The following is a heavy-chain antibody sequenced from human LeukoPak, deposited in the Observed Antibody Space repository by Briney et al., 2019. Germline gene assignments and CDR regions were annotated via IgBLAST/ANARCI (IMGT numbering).Heavy chain of an antibody. CDR1: GFTFSSYG. Sequence: GGSLRLSCAASGFTFSSYGMHWVRQAPGKGLEWVAVIWYDGSNKYYADSVKGRFTISRDNSKNTLYLQMNSLRAEDTAVYYCARAGYSYGPYDYYYYGMDAWGQGTTVTVSS. CDR3: ARAGYSYGPYDYYYYGMDA. J-gene: IGHJ6*02. D-gene: IGHD5-18*01. CDR2: IWYDGSNK. V-gene: IGHV3-33*01.